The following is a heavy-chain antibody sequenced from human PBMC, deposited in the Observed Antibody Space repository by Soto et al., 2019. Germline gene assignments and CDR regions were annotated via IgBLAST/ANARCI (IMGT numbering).Heavy chain of an antibody. J-gene: IGHJ4*02. CDR2: IIPIFGTA. Sequence: QVQLVQSGAEVKKPGSSVKVSCKASGGTFSSYAISWVRQAPGQGLEWMGGIIPIFGTANYAQKFQGRVTITADESTSTAYMELSSLRSEDTAVYYCARDEEDSGGGVGGFFFDYWGQGTLVTVSS. CDR3: ARDEEDSGGGVGGFFFDY. D-gene: IGHD6-19*01. V-gene: IGHV1-69*01. CDR1: GGTFSSYA.